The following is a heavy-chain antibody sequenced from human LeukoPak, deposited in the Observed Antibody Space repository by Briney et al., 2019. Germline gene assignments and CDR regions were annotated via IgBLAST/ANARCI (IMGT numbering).Heavy chain of an antibody. CDR2: INPSGGCT. CDR1: GYTFTSYY. V-gene: IGHV1-46*01. J-gene: IGHJ5*02. Sequence: ASVKVSCKASGYTFTSYYMHWVRQAPGQGLEWMGIINPSGGCTSYAQKFQGRVTMTRDTSTSTVYMELSSLRSEDTAVYYCARVWLGGSQNHYNWFDPWGQGTLVTVSS. CDR3: ARVWLGGSQNHYNWFDP. D-gene: IGHD1-26*01.